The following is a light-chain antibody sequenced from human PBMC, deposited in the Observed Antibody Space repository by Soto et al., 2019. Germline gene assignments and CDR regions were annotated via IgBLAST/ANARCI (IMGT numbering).Light chain of an antibody. CDR1: QSVSRSY. V-gene: IGKV3-20*01. CDR3: QQYGSSLT. J-gene: IGKJ3*01. CDR2: GAS. Sequence: EVVLTQSPGTLSLSPGERATLSCRASQSVSRSYLAWYQQKPGQAPGLLIYGASSRATGIPDRFSGSGSGTDFTLTSIRLEPEDFADYYWQQYGSSLTFGPGTKVDIK.